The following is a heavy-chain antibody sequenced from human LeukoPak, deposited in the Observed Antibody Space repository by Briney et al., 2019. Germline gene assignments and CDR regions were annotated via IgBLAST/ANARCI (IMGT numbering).Heavy chain of an antibody. V-gene: IGHV3-7*01. Sequence: GGSLRLSCGASGFTFSSYWMSWVRQAPGKGLEWVANIKQDGRETYYVDSVKGRFTISRDNAKNLLYLEMNSLRAEDTALYYCARVDGSSSCPDYWGQGTLVTVSS. CDR2: IKQDGRET. CDR3: ARVDGSSSCPDY. J-gene: IGHJ4*02. D-gene: IGHD6-13*01. CDR1: GFTFSSYW.